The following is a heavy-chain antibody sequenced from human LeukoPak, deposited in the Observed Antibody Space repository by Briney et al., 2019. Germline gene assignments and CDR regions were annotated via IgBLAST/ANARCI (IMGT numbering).Heavy chain of an antibody. CDR1: GGSIGSVSYY. V-gene: IGHV4-61*01. J-gene: IGHJ5*02. CDR3: ARADYYYGSGSYYPFDP. Sequence: KSSETLSLTCTVSGGSIGSVSYYWSWIRQPPGKGLEWIGYIYYSGSTNYNPSLKSRVTISVDTSKDQFSLKLSSVTAADTAVYYCARADYYYGSGSYYPFDPWGQGTLVTVSS. D-gene: IGHD3-10*01. CDR2: IYYSGST.